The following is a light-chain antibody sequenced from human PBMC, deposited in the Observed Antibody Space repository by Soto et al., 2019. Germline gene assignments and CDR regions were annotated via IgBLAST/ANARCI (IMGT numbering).Light chain of an antibody. J-gene: IGKJ2*01. Sequence: EIGLIQSPATLSLSPGERTTLSCRASQSVSSYLAWYQQKPGQAPRLRIYDASNRATGIPARFSGSGSGTDSALTISILEPEDFAVYYCQQRSNWPPTFGQGTKLEIK. CDR1: QSVSSY. CDR3: QQRSNWPPT. V-gene: IGKV3-11*01. CDR2: DAS.